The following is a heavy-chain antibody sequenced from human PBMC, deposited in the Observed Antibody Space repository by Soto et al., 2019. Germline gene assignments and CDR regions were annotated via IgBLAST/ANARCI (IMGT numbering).Heavy chain of an antibody. J-gene: IGHJ4*02. Sequence: EEELVESGGGLVQPGGSLRLTCAVSGFSFRSDWMNWVRQAPGKGLEWVAHTNQDGSEKYYVDSVKGRFTIFRDNAKNSLYLQMNSPRAEDTAVYYCSGGVGDAIWGQGTLVTVSS. CDR2: TNQDGSEK. V-gene: IGHV3-7*04. CDR3: SGGVGDAI. D-gene: IGHD1-26*01. CDR1: GFSFRSDW.